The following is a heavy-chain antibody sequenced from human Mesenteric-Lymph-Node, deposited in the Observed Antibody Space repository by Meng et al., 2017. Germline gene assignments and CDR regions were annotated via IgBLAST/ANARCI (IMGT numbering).Heavy chain of an antibody. V-gene: IGHV4-61*02. CDR1: GGSISSGSYY. Sequence: SETLSLTCTVSGGSISSGSYYWSWIRQPAGKGLEWIGRIYTRGSTNYNPSLKSRVTISVDTSKNQFSLKLSSVTAADTAVYYCARCSLDGSGSYLREIDAFDIWGQGTMVTVSS. CDR3: ARCSLDGSGSYLREIDAFDI. CDR2: IYTRGST. J-gene: IGHJ3*02. D-gene: IGHD3-10*01.